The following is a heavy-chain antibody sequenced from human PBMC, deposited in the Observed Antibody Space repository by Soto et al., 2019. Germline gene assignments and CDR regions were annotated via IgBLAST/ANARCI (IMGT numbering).Heavy chain of an antibody. CDR1: GFTFGSNA. CDR3: VKYYGSGSYDY. D-gene: IGHD3-10*01. J-gene: IGHJ4*02. V-gene: IGHV3-23*01. CDR2: LSGSGSGT. Sequence: EVQLLESGGGLVQPGGSLRLSCAASGFTFGSNAMTWVRQAPGKGLEWVSSLSGSGSGTSYVDSVKGRFTISRDNSKNTLYLQMNSLRAEDTAVYYCVKYYGSGSYDYWGQGTLVTVSS.